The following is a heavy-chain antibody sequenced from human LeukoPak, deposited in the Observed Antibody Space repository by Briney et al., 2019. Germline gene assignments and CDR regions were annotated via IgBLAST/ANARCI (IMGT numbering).Heavy chain of an antibody. Sequence: SETLSLTCAVSGGSISSGGYSWSWIRQPPGKGLEWIGYIYHSGSTYYNPSLKSRATISVDRSKNQFSLKLSSVTAADTAVYYCARDRGNWFDPWGQGTLVTVSS. CDR1: GGSISSGGYS. J-gene: IGHJ5*02. CDR3: ARDRGNWFDP. V-gene: IGHV4-30-2*01. CDR2: IYHSGST.